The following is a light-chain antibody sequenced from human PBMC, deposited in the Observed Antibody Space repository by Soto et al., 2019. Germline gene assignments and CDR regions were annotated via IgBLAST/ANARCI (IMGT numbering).Light chain of an antibody. Sequence: DIVLTQSPDTLSLSPGERATLSCRASQSVASLYLAWYRQKPGQAPRLLIFGASSRASGIPDRFSGSGSGTDFTLTISRLEPEDFALYYCQHYGDSSWTFGQGTKVDIK. CDR1: QSVASLY. V-gene: IGKV3-20*01. CDR3: QHYGDSSWT. J-gene: IGKJ1*01. CDR2: GAS.